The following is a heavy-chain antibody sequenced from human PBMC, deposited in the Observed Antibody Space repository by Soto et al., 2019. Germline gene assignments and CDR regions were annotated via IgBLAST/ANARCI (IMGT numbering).Heavy chain of an antibody. D-gene: IGHD1-26*01. V-gene: IGHV3-21*01. CDR2: ISSSSSYI. J-gene: IGHJ4*02. CDR3: ARDRSGSYGTYYFDY. Sequence: EVQLVESGGGLVEPGGSLRLSCAASGFTFSSYIMNWVRQAPGKGLEWVSSISSSSSYIYYADSVKGRFTISRDNAKNSLYLQMNSLRAEDTAVYYCARDRSGSYGTYYFDYWGQGTLVTVSS. CDR1: GFTFSSYI.